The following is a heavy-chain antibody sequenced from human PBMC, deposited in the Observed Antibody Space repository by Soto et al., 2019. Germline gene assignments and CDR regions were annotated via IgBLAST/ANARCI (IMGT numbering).Heavy chain of an antibody. CDR2: IWYDGSNK. J-gene: IGHJ4*02. CDR3: ASSRSGQLAIFDY. Sequence: QVQLVESGGGVVQPGRSLRLSCAASGFTFSSYGMHWVRQAPGTGLEWVAVIWYDGSNKYYADSVKGRFTISRDNSKNTLYLQMNSLRAEDTAVYYCASSRSGQLAIFDYWGQGTLVTVSA. D-gene: IGHD6-6*01. V-gene: IGHV3-33*01. CDR1: GFTFSSYG.